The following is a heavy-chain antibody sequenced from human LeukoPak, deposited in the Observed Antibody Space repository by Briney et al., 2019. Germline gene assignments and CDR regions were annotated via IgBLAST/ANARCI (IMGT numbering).Heavy chain of an antibody. V-gene: IGHV3-49*04. J-gene: IGHJ4*02. CDR1: GFTFSNYE. Sequence: GSLRLSCAASGFTFSNYEMDWVRQAPGEGLEWVGFIRSKAHGGTTEYAASVKGRFTISRDDSKSIAYLQMDSLKTEDTAVYYCTRAGRYCSGGSCYSFYWGQGTLVTVSS. CDR3: TRAGRYCSGGSCYSFY. CDR2: IRSKAHGGTT. D-gene: IGHD2-15*01.